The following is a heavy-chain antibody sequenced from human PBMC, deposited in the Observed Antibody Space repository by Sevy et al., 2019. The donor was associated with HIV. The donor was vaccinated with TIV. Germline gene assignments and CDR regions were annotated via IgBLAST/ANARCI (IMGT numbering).Heavy chain of an antibody. CDR1: GFTFNNYG. J-gene: IGHJ4*02. CDR3: ARESPNDWYLDS. D-gene: IGHD3-9*01. Sequence: GGSLRLSCAASGFTFNNYGMHWVRQAPGKGREWGAVIFSDESVKYYGDSVKGRFTIFRDNSRNTHYLQMNSLRADDTAVYYCARESPNDWYLDSWGQGTLVTVSS. CDR2: IFSDESVK. V-gene: IGHV3-33*01.